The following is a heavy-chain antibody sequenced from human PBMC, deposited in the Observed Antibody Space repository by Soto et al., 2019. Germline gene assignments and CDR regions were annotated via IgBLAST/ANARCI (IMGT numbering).Heavy chain of an antibody. J-gene: IGHJ6*02. CDR3: ARDLRGYAQNYYYYGMDV. CDR2: INPSGGST. V-gene: IGHV1-46*01. CDR1: GYTFTSYY. D-gene: IGHD5-12*01. Sequence: GASLKVSCKASGYTFTSYYMHWVRQSPGQGLEWMGIINPSGGSTSYAQKFQGRVTMTRDTSTSTVYMELSSLRSEDTAVYYCARDLRGYAQNYYYYGMDVWGQGTTVTVSS.